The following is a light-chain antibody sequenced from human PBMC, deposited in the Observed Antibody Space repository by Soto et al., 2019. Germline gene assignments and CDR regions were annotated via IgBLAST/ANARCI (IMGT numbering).Light chain of an antibody. CDR2: DNN. J-gene: IGLJ2*01. Sequence: QSALTQPPSVSAAPGQKVTISCSGSSSNIENNYVSWYQQLPGTAPKLLIYDNNKRPSGIPDRFSGSKSGTSATLGITGLQAGDEADYYCGTWDSSLSAGVFGGGTQLTVL. CDR1: SSNIENNY. V-gene: IGLV1-51*01. CDR3: GTWDSSLSAGV.